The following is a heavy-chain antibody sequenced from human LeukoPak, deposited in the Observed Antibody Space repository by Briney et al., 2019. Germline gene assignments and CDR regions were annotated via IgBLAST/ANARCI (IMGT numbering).Heavy chain of an antibody. V-gene: IGHV3-23*01. CDR1: GFTFSSYA. D-gene: IGHD6-19*01. CDR2: ISGSGGST. Sequence: GGSLRLSCAASGFTFSSYAMSRVRQAPGKGLEWVSAISGSGGSTYYADSVKGRFTISRDNSKSTLYLQMNSLRAEDTAVYYCAKDQYSSRGFDIWGQGTMVTVSS. J-gene: IGHJ3*02. CDR3: AKDQYSSRGFDI.